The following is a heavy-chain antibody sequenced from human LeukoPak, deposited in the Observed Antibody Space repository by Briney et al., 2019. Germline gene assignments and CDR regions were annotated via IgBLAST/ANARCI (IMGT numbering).Heavy chain of an antibody. CDR1: GFTFSAYW. Sequence: GGSLRLSCAASGFTFSAYWMSWVRQAPGKGLEWVANIRQDGSDKYYVDSVKGRFTISRDNAKNSLYLQMNSLRAEDTAVYYCAKDGREWPRSLDYWGQGTLVTVSS. CDR3: AKDGREWPRSLDY. D-gene: IGHD5-12*01. V-gene: IGHV3-7*03. CDR2: IRQDGSDK. J-gene: IGHJ4*02.